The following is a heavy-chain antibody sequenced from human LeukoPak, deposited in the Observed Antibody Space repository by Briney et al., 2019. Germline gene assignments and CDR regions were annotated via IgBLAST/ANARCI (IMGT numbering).Heavy chain of an antibody. Sequence: GGSLRLSCAASGFTVSSNYMSWVRQAPGKGLEWVSVIYSGGSTYYADSVKGRFTISRDNSKSTLYLQMNSLRAEDTAVYYCARAQLLGYCSGGSCQFYFDYWGQGTLVTVSS. D-gene: IGHD2-15*01. CDR3: ARAQLLGYCSGGSCQFYFDY. V-gene: IGHV3-53*01. CDR2: IYSGGST. CDR1: GFTVSSNY. J-gene: IGHJ4*02.